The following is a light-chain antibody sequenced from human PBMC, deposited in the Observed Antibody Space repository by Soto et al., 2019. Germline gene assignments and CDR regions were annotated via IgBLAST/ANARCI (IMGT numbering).Light chain of an antibody. J-gene: IGKJ4*01. CDR2: AAS. Sequence: EIVMTQSPATVSVSPGERGTLSCRASQSVSNDLAWYQQKPGQAPRLLIYAASTRATGIPARFSGSGSGTEFTLTISSLQSEDFAVYYCQQYHNWPPLTFGGGTKADIK. CDR3: QQYHNWPPLT. CDR1: QSVSND. V-gene: IGKV3-15*01.